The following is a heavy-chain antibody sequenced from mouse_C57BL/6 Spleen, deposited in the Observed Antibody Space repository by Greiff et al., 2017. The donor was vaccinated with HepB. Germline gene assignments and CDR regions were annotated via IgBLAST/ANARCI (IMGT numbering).Heavy chain of an antibody. V-gene: IGHV7-1*01. CDR2: SRNKANDYTT. CDR3: ARDAQAGAMDY. CDR1: GFTFSDFY. D-gene: IGHD3-2*02. J-gene: IGHJ4*01. Sequence: EVQVVESGGGLVQSGRSLRLSCATSGFTFSDFYMEWVRQAPGKGLEWIAASRNKANDYTTEYSASVKGRFIVSRDTSQSILYLQMNALRAEDTAIYYCARDAQAGAMDYWGQGTSVTVSS.